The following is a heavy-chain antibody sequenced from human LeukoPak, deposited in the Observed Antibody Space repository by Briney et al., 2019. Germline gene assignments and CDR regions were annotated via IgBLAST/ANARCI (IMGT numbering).Heavy chain of an antibody. Sequence: GASVKVSCKVSGYTLTELSMRWVRQAPGKGLEWMGGFDPEDDETLYAQKFQGRVTMTEDTSTDTAYMELSSLRSEDTAVYYCATGKWELHAFDYWGQGTLVTVSS. V-gene: IGHV1-24*01. CDR1: GYTLTELS. CDR2: FDPEDDET. CDR3: ATGKWELHAFDY. J-gene: IGHJ4*02. D-gene: IGHD1-26*01.